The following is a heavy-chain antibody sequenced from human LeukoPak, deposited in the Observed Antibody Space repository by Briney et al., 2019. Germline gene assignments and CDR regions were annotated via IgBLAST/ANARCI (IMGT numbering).Heavy chain of an antibody. CDR3: ATYKYDYVWGNQHFDY. J-gene: IGHJ4*02. V-gene: IGHV4-39*07. D-gene: IGHD3-16*01. CDR1: GGSISSYY. CDR2: INYRGST. Sequence: SETLSLTCTVSGGSISSYYRAWIRQPPGKGLEYIGSINYRGSTYYNPSLKSRVTLVDTSKNQFSLKLNSVTAADTAVYYCATYKYDYVWGNQHFDYWGQGTLVAVSS.